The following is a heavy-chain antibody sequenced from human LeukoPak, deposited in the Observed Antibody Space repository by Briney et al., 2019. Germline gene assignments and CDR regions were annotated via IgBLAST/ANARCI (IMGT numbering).Heavy chain of an antibody. CDR3: ARGRYCSGGSCYVDY. CDR1: GGSISSSSYY. D-gene: IGHD2-15*01. V-gene: IGHV4-39*01. CDR2: IYYSGST. J-gene: IGHJ4*02. Sequence: SETLSPTCTVSGGSISSSSYYWGWIRQPPGKGLEWIGSIYYSGSTYYNPSLKSRVTISVDTSKNQFSLKLSSVTAADTAVYYCARGRYCSGGSCYVDYWGQGTLVTVSP.